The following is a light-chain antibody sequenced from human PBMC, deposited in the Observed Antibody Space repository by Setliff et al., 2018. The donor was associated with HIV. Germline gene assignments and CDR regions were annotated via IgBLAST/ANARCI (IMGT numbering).Light chain of an antibody. CDR1: SGDVGEYDY. CDR2: DVT. CDR3: SSHRDTNTLEV. V-gene: IGLV2-14*03. J-gene: IGLJ1*01. Sequence: QSVLAQPASVSGSPGHSITISCTGTSGDVGEYDYVSWYQQHPGKAPKLIIYDVTYRPSGVSNRFSGSKSGNTASLTISGLQAEDEADYYCSSHRDTNTLEVFGTGTKVTVL.